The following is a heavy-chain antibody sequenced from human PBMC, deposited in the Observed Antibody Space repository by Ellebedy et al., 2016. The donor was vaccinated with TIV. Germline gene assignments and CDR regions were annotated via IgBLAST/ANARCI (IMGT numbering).Heavy chain of an antibody. J-gene: IGHJ4*02. CDR3: ARGSADCSGGSCRTGGFDY. CDR1: GYSFTNYW. D-gene: IGHD2-15*01. V-gene: IGHV5-51*01. Sequence: GESLKISCKGSGYSFTNYWIAWVRQMPGKGLEWMGIIHPGDSDTRYSPSFQGQVTISADKSISTAYLQWSSLKASDTAMYYCARGSADCSGGSCRTGGFDYWGQGTLVTVSS. CDR2: IHPGDSDT.